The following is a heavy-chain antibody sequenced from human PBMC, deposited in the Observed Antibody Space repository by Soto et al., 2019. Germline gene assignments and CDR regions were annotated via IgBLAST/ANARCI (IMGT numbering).Heavy chain of an antibody. J-gene: IGHJ4*02. V-gene: IGHV4-59*01. CDR2: IYYSGST. CDR3: ARIGIAAAGYYFDY. D-gene: IGHD6-13*01. Sequence: QVQLQESGPGLVKPSETLSLTCTVSGGSISSYYWSWIRQPPGKGLEWIGYIYYSGSTNYNPSLKSRVTVSVDTSKNQFSLKLSSVTAADTAVYYCARIGIAAAGYYFDYWGQGTLVTVSS. CDR1: GGSISSYY.